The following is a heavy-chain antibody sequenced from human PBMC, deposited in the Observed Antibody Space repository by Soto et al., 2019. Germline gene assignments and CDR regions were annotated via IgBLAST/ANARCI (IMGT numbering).Heavy chain of an antibody. V-gene: IGHV3-48*02. Sequence: EVQLVESGGGLVQPGGSLRLSCAASGFTFSSYSMNWVRQAPGKGLEWVSYISSSSSTIYYADSVKGRFTISRDNAKNSLYLQMNSLRDEDTAVYYCATPPPDYYDSSGCAACWGQGTLVTVSS. J-gene: IGHJ4*02. CDR1: GFTFSSYS. CDR2: ISSSSSTI. CDR3: ATPPPDYYDSSGCAAC. D-gene: IGHD3-22*01.